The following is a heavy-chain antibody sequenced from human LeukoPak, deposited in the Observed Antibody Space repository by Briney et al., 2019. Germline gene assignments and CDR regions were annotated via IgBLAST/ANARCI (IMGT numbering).Heavy chain of an antibody. J-gene: IGHJ6*02. CDR1: GFTFSSYA. D-gene: IGHD3-3*01. Sequence: GGSLRLSCAASGFTFSSYAMHRVRQAPGKGLEWVAVISYDGSNKYYADSVKGRFTISRDNSKNTLYLQMNSLRAEDTAVYYCAREYTFFGVIVNYYYYGMDVWGQGTTVTVSS. V-gene: IGHV3-30-3*01. CDR3: AREYTFFGVIVNYYYYGMDV. CDR2: ISYDGSNK.